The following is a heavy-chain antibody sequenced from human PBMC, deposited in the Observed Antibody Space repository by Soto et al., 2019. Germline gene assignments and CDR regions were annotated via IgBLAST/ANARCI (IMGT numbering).Heavy chain of an antibody. CDR2: INPNSGGT. CDR3: ARFPSGLTKHFDY. J-gene: IGHJ4*02. D-gene: IGHD6-19*01. V-gene: IGHV1-2*02. Sequence: ASVKVSCKASGYTFTGYYMHWARQAPGQGLEWMGWINPNSGGTNYAQKFQGRVTMTRDTSISTAYMELSRLRSDDTAVYYCARFPSGLTKHFDYWGQGTLVTVSS. CDR1: GYTFTGYY.